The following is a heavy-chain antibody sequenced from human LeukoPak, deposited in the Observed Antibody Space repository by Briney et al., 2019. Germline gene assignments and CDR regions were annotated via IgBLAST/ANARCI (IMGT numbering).Heavy chain of an antibody. CDR1: GFTFSSFS. J-gene: IGHJ4*02. D-gene: IGHD6-25*01. Sequence: GGSLRLSCAASGFTFSSFSMTWVRQAPGKGLEWVSSIIVSGATYYAASVKGRFTISRDSFRGMLFLQMDSLRAEDTAVYFCAKGSVGNADFASWGQGALVTVSS. CDR3: AKGSVGNADFAS. CDR2: IIVSGAT. V-gene: IGHV3-23*01.